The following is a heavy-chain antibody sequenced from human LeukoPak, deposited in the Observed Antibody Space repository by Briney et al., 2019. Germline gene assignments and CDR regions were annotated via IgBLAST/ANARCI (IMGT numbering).Heavy chain of an antibody. J-gene: IGHJ4*02. CDR2: ISGSGGGT. Sequence: PGGPLRLSCAVSGITLSNYGMSWVRQAPEKGLEWVAGISGSGGGTNYADSVKGRFTVSRDNPKNTLYLQMNSLRAEDTAVYFCAKRGVVIRVILVGFHKEAYYFDSWGQGALVTVSS. D-gene: IGHD3-22*01. CDR1: GITLSNYG. V-gene: IGHV3-23*01. CDR3: AKRGVVIRVILVGFHKEAYYFDS.